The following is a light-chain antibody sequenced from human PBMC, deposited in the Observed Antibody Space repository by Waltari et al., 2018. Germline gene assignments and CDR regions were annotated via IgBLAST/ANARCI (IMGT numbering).Light chain of an antibody. CDR1: SSNIGNNY. V-gene: IGLV1-51*02. CDR3: GTWDSSLSGAV. CDR2: EDN. Sequence: SVLTQPPSVSAAPGQRVTLSCSGGSSNIGNNYVSWYRQFPGTAPKLLSYEDNERPSGVPGRFSGSKSGTSATLDITGLQAGDEADYYCGTWDSSLSGAVFGGGTHLTVL. J-gene: IGLJ7*01.